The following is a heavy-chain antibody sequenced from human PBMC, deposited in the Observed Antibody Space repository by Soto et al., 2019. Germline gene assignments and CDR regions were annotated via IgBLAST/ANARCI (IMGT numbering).Heavy chain of an antibody. J-gene: IGHJ4*02. D-gene: IGHD4-17*01. CDR1: GFTLRNYE. Sequence: GGSLRLSCAASGFTLRNYEMNWVRQAPGKGLEWISKISGSGLSTNYADSVKGRFTISRDNSKNTLYLQMNSLRAEDTAVYYCAKMTTRRFDYWGQGXLVTVSS. V-gene: IGHV3-23*01. CDR2: ISGSGLST. CDR3: AKMTTRRFDY.